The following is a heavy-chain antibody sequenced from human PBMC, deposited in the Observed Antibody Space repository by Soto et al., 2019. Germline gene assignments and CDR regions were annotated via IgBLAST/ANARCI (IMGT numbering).Heavy chain of an antibody. D-gene: IGHD4-17*01. J-gene: IGHJ4*02. Sequence: GASVKVSCKASGGIFSSYAISWVRQAPGQGLEWMGGIIPIFGTANYAQKFQGRVTITADESTSTAYMELSSLRSEDTAVYYRARVNGDYGVFHYFDYWGQGTLVTVSS. V-gene: IGHV1-69*13. CDR3: ARVNGDYGVFHYFDY. CDR2: IIPIFGTA. CDR1: GGIFSSYA.